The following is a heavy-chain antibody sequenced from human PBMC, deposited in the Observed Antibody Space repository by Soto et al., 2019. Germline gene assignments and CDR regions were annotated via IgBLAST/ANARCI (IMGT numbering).Heavy chain of an antibody. Sequence: SETLSLTCAVSGGSISSTNWWSWVRQSPGKGLEWIGEIFHSGSTNYNPSLKSRVTMSVDKSKNQFSLKLSSVTAADTAVYYCARSIAARPYLYYYYYYMDVWGKGTTVTVSS. D-gene: IGHD6-6*01. J-gene: IGHJ6*03. CDR3: ARSIAARPYLYYYYYYMDV. CDR1: GGSISSTNW. V-gene: IGHV4-4*02. CDR2: IFHSGST.